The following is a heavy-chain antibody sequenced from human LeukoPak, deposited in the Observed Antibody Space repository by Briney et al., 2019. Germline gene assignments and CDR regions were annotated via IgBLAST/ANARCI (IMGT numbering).Heavy chain of an antibody. J-gene: IGHJ4*02. CDR3: VRVSNYHPDC. CDR2: IISDGSSA. V-gene: IGHV3-74*01. D-gene: IGHD4-11*01. CDR1: GFTFGDYW. Sequence: GGSLRLSCAASGFTFGDYWMHWVRQAPGKGLVWVSRIISDGSSASYADSVKGRFTMSRDNAKNTLHLQMNSLRVEDTAVYYCVRVSNYHPDCWGQGTLVTVSS.